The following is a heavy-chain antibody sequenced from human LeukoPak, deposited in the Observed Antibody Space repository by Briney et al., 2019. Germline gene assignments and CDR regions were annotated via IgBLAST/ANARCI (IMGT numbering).Heavy chain of an antibody. J-gene: IGHJ4*02. CDR3: ARGDYYYGSGSPAYFDA. CDR2: IYYSGTT. D-gene: IGHD3-10*01. V-gene: IGHV4-39*01. CDR1: GGSISSSSYY. Sequence: PSETLSLICTVSGGSISSSSYYWGWIRQPPGKGLEWIGSIYYSGTTYYNPSLKSRVTISVDTSKNQFSLKLSSVTAADTAVYYCARGDYYYGSGSPAYFDAWGQGSLVTVSS.